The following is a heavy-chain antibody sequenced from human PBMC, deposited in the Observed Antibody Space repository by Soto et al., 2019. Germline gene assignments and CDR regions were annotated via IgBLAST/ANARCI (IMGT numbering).Heavy chain of an antibody. Sequence: QLQLQESGPGLVKPSETLSLTCTVSGGSLSSGTYYWGWIRQPPGKGLEWVGSIFKDGNTYYSPSLNSRVTIAVDTSKNQLSLKLTSVAAADTALYCCARKDDKWRWGQGPLVTVSS. CDR1: GGSLSSGTYY. J-gene: IGHJ4*02. V-gene: IGHV4-39*01. CDR2: IFKDGNT. D-gene: IGHD3-22*01. CDR3: ARKDDKWR.